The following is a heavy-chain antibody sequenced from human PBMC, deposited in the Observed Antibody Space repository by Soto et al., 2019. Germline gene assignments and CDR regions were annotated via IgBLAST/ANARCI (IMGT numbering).Heavy chain of an antibody. Sequence: QVQLQESGPGLVKPSQTLSLTCTVSGGSISSGGYYWSWIRQHPGKGLEWIGYIYYSGSTYYNPSLKSRVTISVDTSKNQFSLKLSSVTAADTAVYYCAREPYGDLRLGAFDIWGQGTMVTVSS. CDR1: GGSISSGGYY. CDR3: AREPYGDLRLGAFDI. V-gene: IGHV4-31*03. J-gene: IGHJ3*02. D-gene: IGHD4-17*01. CDR2: IYYSGST.